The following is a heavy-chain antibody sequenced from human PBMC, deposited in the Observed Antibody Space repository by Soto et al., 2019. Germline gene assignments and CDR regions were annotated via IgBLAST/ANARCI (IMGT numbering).Heavy chain of an antibody. CDR2: IIPIFGTA. Sequence: GASVKVSCKASGGTFSSYSISWVRQAPGQGLEWMGGIIPIFGTANHARKFQGRVTITADESTSTAYMELSSLRSEDTAVYYCAIEYSSSPPYYPIGYWGQGTLVTVSS. CDR1: GGTFSSYS. D-gene: IGHD6-6*01. V-gene: IGHV1-69*13. CDR3: AIEYSSSPPYYPIGY. J-gene: IGHJ4*02.